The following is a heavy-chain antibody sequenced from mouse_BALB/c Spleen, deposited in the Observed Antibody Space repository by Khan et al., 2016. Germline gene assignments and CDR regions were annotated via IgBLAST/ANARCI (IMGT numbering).Heavy chain of an antibody. J-gene: IGHJ3*01. CDR2: ISYDGSN. Sequence: EVQLQESGPGLVKPSQSLSLTCSVTGCSITSGYYWNWIRQFPGNKLEWMGYISYDGSNNYNPSLKNRISITRDTSKNQFFLKLNSVTTEDTATYYCATYGNYEGFAYWGQGTLVTVSA. D-gene: IGHD2-1*01. CDR3: ATYGNYEGFAY. V-gene: IGHV3-6*02. CDR1: GCSITSGYY.